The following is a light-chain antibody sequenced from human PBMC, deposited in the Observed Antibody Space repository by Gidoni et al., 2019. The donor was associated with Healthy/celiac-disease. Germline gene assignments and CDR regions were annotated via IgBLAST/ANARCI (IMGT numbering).Light chain of an antibody. CDR3: QSYDSSLSGAWV. Sequence: QSVLTPPPSVSAAPGPRVTISCTGSRSNIGAGYDVHWYQQLPGTAPKLLISGNSNRPSGVPERFSGSKSGTSASRAITGLQAEDEADYYGQSYDSSLSGAWVFGGGTKLTVL. J-gene: IGLJ3*02. V-gene: IGLV1-40*01. CDR1: RSNIGAGYD. CDR2: GNS.